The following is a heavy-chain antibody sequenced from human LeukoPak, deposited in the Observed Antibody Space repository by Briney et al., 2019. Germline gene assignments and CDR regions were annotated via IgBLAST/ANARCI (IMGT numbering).Heavy chain of an antibody. J-gene: IGHJ4*02. V-gene: IGHV3-30*01. CDR2: ISYDGSHQ. CDR1: GFTFSNAW. CDR3: ARARNGTLKY. D-gene: IGHD1-26*01. Sequence: GGSLRLSCAASGFTFSNAWMSWVRQAPGKGLEWVAVISYDGSHQYSADSVKGRLSISRDNSRHTLYLQMNSLRPEDTAVYYCARARNGTLKYWGQGTLVIVSS.